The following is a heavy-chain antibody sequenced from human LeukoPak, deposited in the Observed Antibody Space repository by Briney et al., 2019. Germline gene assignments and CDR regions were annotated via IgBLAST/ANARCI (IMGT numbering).Heavy chain of an antibody. V-gene: IGHV1-69*05. Sequence: SLRVSCKASGGTFSSYTISWVRQAPGQGLEWMGRIIPIFGTAKYAQTLQGRVSIATDEYTRTAYMELSSLRYEETGVYYCGSLILQDSVVVPAAMSVPGFDLWGQGTLVTVFS. CDR1: GGTFSSYT. CDR3: GSLILQDSVVVPAAMSVPGFDL. CDR2: IIPIFGTA. D-gene: IGHD2-2*01. J-gene: IGHJ5*02.